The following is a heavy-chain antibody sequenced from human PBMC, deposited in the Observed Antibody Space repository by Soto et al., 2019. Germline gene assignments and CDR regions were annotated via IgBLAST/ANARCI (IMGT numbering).Heavy chain of an antibody. D-gene: IGHD2-2*01. Sequence: SETLSLTCAVYGGSFSGYYWSWIRQPPGKGLEWIGEINHSGSTNYNPSLKSRVTISVDTSKNQFSLKLSSVTAADTAVYYCARAGIVVVPAAMRYFNYWGQGTLVTVSS. CDR1: GGSFSGYY. CDR2: INHSGST. V-gene: IGHV4-34*01. CDR3: ARAGIVVVPAAMRYFNY. J-gene: IGHJ4*02.